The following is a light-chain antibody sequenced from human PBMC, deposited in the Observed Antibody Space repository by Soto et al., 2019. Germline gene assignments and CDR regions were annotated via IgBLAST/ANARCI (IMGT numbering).Light chain of an antibody. J-gene: IGKJ1*01. V-gene: IGKV3-20*01. CDR2: GVS. CDR1: QSVISY. CDR3: QQYSFFWT. Sequence: EIRLTQSPATLSLSPGERATLSCRASQSVISYLAWYQQRPGQAPSLLIYGVSSRATGIPDRFSGSGSGTDFTLTISRLEPEDFAVYYCQQYSFFWTFGQGTKVDI.